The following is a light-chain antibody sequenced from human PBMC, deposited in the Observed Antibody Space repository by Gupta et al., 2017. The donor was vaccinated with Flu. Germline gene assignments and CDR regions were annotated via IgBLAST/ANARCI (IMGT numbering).Light chain of an antibody. J-gene: IGKJ1*01. CDR2: LGS. V-gene: IGKV2-28*01. CDR1: QSLLHSNGYNY. Sequence: DIVMTQSPLSLPVTPGAPASISCWSSQSLLHSNGYNYLDWYLQKPGQSPQLLIYLGSNRASGVPDRFSGSGSGTDFTLKISRVEAEDVGVYYCMQALQTPPWTFGQGTKVEIK. CDR3: MQALQTPPWT.